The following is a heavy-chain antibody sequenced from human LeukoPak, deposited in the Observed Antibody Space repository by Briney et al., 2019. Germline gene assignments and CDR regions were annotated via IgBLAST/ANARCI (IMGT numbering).Heavy chain of an antibody. V-gene: IGHV3-48*03. D-gene: IGHD3-22*01. CDR1: GFTFSSYE. CDR3: ASSSYYDSSGYPLDY. Sequence: PGGSLRLSCAASGFTFSSYEMNWVCQAPGKGLEWVSYISSSGSTIYYADSVKGRFTISRDNAKNSLYLQMNSLRAEDTAVYYCASSSYYDSSGYPLDYWGQGTLVTVSS. CDR2: ISSSGSTI. J-gene: IGHJ4*02.